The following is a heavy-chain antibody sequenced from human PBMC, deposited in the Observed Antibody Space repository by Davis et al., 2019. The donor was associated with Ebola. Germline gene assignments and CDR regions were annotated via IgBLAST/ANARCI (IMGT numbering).Heavy chain of an antibody. J-gene: IGHJ6*02. CDR3: ARDMGYCSSTSCYAYYYYYGMDV. D-gene: IGHD2-2*01. V-gene: IGHV3-23*01. Sequence: GGSLRLSCAASGFAFSSFSLTWVRQPPGKGLEWVSTVNGLGDSPSYAASVKGRSTISRDNSNNTLYLQMNSLRAEDTAVYYCARDMGYCSSTSCYAYYYYYGMDVWGQGTTVTVSS. CDR2: VNGLGDSP. CDR1: GFAFSSFS.